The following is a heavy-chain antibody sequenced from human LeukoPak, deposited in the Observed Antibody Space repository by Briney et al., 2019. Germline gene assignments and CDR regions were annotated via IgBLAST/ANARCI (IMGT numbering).Heavy chain of an antibody. CDR3: ARYQGALDP. Sequence: SETLSLTCTVSGGSISSGGYYWSWIRQPPGKGLEWIGYIYHSGSTYYNPSLKSRVTISVDRSKNQFSLKLSSVTAADTAVCYCARYQGALDPWGQGTLVTVSS. V-gene: IGHV4-30-2*01. CDR1: GGSISSGGYY. CDR2: IYHSGST. D-gene: IGHD3-16*01. J-gene: IGHJ5*02.